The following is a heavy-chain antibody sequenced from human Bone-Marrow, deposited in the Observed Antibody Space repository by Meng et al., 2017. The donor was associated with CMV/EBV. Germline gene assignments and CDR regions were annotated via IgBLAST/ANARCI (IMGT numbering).Heavy chain of an antibody. D-gene: IGHD2-2*01. V-gene: IGHV3-23*01. CDR3: AKCVRTSCRHNWFDP. Sequence: GESLKIACAASGFTFSSYAMSWVRQAPGKGLEWVSAISGSGGSTYYADSVKGRFTISRDNSKNTLHLQMNSLRSEDTAVYYCAKCVRTSCRHNWFDPWGQGNLVSVAS. CDR2: ISGSGGST. CDR1: GFTFSSYA. J-gene: IGHJ5*02.